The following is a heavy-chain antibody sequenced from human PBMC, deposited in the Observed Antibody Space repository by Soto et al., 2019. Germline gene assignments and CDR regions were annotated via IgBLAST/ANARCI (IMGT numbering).Heavy chain of an antibody. CDR1: GGSISSYY. Sequence: SETLSLTCTVSGGSISSYYWSWIRQPPGKGLEWIGYIYYSGSTNYNPSLKSRVTITVDTSKNQFSLKLSSVPAADTAVYYCARDSYPSGQWLGLGAWGQGTLVTVSS. CDR2: IYYSGST. CDR3: ARDSYPSGQWLGLGA. J-gene: IGHJ5*02. D-gene: IGHD6-19*01. V-gene: IGHV4-59*01.